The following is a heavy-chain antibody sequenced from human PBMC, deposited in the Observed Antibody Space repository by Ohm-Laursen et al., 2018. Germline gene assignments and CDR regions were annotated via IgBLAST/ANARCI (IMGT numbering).Heavy chain of an antibody. Sequence: SSMKVSCKASGGTFSSFGITWVRQAPGQGLEWMGGIIPIIGMVDYSQKLQGRVTITADKSTNTAYMELSSLRSEDTAVYYCARDLKGYINYEAYYNGMDVWGQGTLVSVPS. CDR1: GGTFSSFG. CDR3: ARDLKGYINYEAYYNGMDV. J-gene: IGHJ6*02. V-gene: IGHV1-69*17. CDR2: IIPIIGMV. D-gene: IGHD4-11*01.